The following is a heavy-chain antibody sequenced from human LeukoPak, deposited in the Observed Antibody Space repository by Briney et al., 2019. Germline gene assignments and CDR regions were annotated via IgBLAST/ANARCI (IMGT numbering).Heavy chain of an antibody. CDR1: GFTFSSQG. CDR3: ARGYETSGYYHDY. Sequence: GGSLRLSCAASGFTFSSQGMHWVRQAPGKGLEWVALIWYDGGNKYYADYVQGRFTISRDNSKNTLYLQMNSLRAEDTAVYYCARGYETSGYYHDYWGQGTLVTVSS. J-gene: IGHJ4*02. CDR2: IWYDGGNK. V-gene: IGHV3-33*01. D-gene: IGHD3-22*01.